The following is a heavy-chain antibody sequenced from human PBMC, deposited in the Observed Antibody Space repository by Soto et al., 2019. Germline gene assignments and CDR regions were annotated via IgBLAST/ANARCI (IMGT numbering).Heavy chain of an antibody. V-gene: IGHV4-39*01. J-gene: IGHJ6*02. Sequence: SETLSLTCTVSGGSIGSSSYYWGWIRQPPGKGLEWIGSIYYSGSTYYNPSLKSRVTISVDTSKNQFSLKLSSVTAADTAVYYCASSSSGGPGHYYYYGMDVWGQGTTVTVSS. CDR1: GGSIGSSSYY. CDR2: IYYSGST. CDR3: ASSSSGGPGHYYYYGMDV. D-gene: IGHD6-6*01.